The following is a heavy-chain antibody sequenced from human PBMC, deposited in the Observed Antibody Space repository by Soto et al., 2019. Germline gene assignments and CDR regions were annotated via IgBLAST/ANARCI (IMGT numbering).Heavy chain of an antibody. D-gene: IGHD3-22*01. CDR2: IIPIFGTA. CDR1: GGTFSSYA. V-gene: IGHV1-69*13. CDR3: ARSLFRGLAMIVVAKNYYYGMDV. J-gene: IGHJ6*02. Sequence: SVKVSCKASGGTFSSYAISWVRQAPGQGLEWMGGIIPIFGTANYAQKFQGRVTITADESTSTAYMELSSLRSEDTAVYYCARSLFRGLAMIVVAKNYYYGMDVWGQGTTVTVSS.